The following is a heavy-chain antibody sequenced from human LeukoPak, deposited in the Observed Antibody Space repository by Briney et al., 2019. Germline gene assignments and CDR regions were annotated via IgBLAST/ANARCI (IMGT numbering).Heavy chain of an antibody. V-gene: IGHV4-59*08. CDR3: ARKLVIPTVPFDY. CDR1: GGSISSYY. D-gene: IGHD2/OR15-2a*01. CDR2: IYYSGST. Sequence: SGTLSLTCTVSGGSISSYYWSWIRQPPGKGLEWIGYIYYSGSTNYNPSLKSRVTISVDTSKNQFSLKLSSVTAADTAVYYCARKLVIPTVPFDYWGQGTLVTVSS. J-gene: IGHJ4*02.